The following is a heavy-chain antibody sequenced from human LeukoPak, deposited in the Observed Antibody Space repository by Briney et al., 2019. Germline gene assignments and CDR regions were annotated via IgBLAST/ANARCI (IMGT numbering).Heavy chain of an antibody. CDR2: FDPEDDER. CDR3: ATELRSGYFDY. V-gene: IGHV1-24*01. CDR1: GYVLSELS. J-gene: IGHJ4*02. D-gene: IGHD3-22*01. Sequence: ASVKVSCKLSGYVLSELSMHWVRQAPGKGLEWMGGFDPEDDERIYAQKFQGRVTMTEDTSTDTAHMELSSLRSEDTAVYCCATELRSGYFDYWGQGTLVTVSS.